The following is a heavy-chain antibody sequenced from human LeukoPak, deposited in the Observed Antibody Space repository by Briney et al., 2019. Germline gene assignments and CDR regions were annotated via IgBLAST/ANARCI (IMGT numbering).Heavy chain of an antibody. J-gene: IGHJ4*02. D-gene: IGHD4-17*01. V-gene: IGHV4-61*01. CDR2: IYYSGST. CDR1: GGSVSSGSYY. CDR3: ARVPISTTARGYFDY. Sequence: SETLSLTCTVSGGSVSSGSYYWSWIRQPPGKGLEWIGYIYYSGSTTYNPSLESRVTISVDTSKNKFSLKLTSVTAADTAVYYCARVPISTTARGYFDYWGQGTLVTVSS.